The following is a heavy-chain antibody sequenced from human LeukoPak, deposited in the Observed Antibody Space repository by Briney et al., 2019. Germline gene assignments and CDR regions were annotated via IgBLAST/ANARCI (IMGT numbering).Heavy chain of an antibody. V-gene: IGHV4-34*01. CDR1: GGSYRGNS. CDR3: ARVRDFTARPCDS. Sequence: SETLSHTCLVGGGSYRGNSRALIRQTPGGGLEWFGESSPTGDITGYNPSLKVRAPISVDSFTMQFSLKLTSVTAPVTGVYYSARVRDFTARPCDSWGQGTLVIVSS. D-gene: IGHD2-21*02. CDR2: SSPTGDIT. J-gene: IGHJ4*02.